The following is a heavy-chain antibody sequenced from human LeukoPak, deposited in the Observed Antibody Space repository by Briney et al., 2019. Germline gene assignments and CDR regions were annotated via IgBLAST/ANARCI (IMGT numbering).Heavy chain of an antibody. Sequence: PSETLSLTCSVSGGSISSGSYYWCWIRQPAGKGLEWIGRIYTSGSNNYNPSLKSRGTISVDRSKNQFTLKLSSVTAADTAVYYCARTYCGGDCRGYYYHYYMDVWGKGTTVTVSS. CDR3: ARTYCGGDCRGYYYHYYMDV. CDR1: GGSISSGSYY. CDR2: IYTSGSN. J-gene: IGHJ6*03. D-gene: IGHD2-21*02. V-gene: IGHV4-61*02.